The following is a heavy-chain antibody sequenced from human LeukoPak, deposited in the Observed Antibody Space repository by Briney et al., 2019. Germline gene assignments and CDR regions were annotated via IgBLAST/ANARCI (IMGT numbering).Heavy chain of an antibody. CDR1: GYTFTSYY. CDR3: ARMCSSWYFQIGVWFDP. V-gene: IGHV1-8*01. Sequence: ASVKVSCKASGYTFTSYYINWVRQATGQGLEWMGWMNPNSGNTGYAQKFQGRVTMTRNTSIITAYMELSSLRSEDKAVYYCARMCSSWYFQIGVWFDPWGQGTLVTVSS. J-gene: IGHJ5*02. D-gene: IGHD6-13*01. CDR2: MNPNSGNT.